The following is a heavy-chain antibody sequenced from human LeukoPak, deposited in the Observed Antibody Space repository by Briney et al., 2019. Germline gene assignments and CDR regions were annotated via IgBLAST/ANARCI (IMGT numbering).Heavy chain of an antibody. CDR1: GFTFSSYS. Sequence: GGSLRLSCAASGFTFSSYSMNWVRQAPGKGLEWVSSISSSSSYIYYADSVKGRFTISRDNAKNSLYLQMNSLRAEDTAVYYCASPYGSVHDAFDIWGQGTMVTVSS. CDR3: ASPYGSVHDAFDI. J-gene: IGHJ3*02. V-gene: IGHV3-21*01. D-gene: IGHD3-10*01. CDR2: ISSSSSYI.